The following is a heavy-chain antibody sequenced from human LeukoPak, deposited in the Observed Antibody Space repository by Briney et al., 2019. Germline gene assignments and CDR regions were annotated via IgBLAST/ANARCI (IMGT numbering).Heavy chain of an antibody. CDR2: IYDGGST. V-gene: IGHV4-59*01. CDR1: GCSIRSYQ. CDR3: AREAYCGGDCYSGFDY. Sequence: PSETLSLTCTVSGCSIRSYQWSWIRQPPGKRLEWIGYIYDGGSTNYNPSRKSRVTISIDTSKNQFSLKLSSVTAADTAVYYCAREAYCGGDCYSGFDYWGQGTLVTVSS. D-gene: IGHD2-21*02. J-gene: IGHJ4*02.